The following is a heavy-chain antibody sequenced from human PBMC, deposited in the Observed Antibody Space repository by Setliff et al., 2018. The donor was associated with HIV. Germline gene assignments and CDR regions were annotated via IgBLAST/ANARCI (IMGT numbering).Heavy chain of an antibody. CDR1: GYTFTSYD. Sequence: ASVKVSCKASGYTFTSYDISWVRQAPGQGLVWMGWISAYNGNTNYAQKLQGRVTMTTDTSTSTAYMELRSPRSDDTAVYYCAREIGDYYDSSGYYPPTDYYYGMDVWGQGTTVTVSS. D-gene: IGHD3-22*01. CDR3: AREIGDYYDSSGYYPPTDYYYGMDV. CDR2: ISAYNGNT. V-gene: IGHV1-18*01. J-gene: IGHJ6*02.